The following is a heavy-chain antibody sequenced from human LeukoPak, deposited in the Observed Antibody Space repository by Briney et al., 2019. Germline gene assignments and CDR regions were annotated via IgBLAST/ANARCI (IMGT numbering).Heavy chain of an antibody. CDR1: GYTFTGYY. CDR3: ARAVPPYYDFWSSSNDY. Sequence: GASVKVSCKASGYTFTGYYMHWVRQAPGQGLEWMGWINPNSGGTNYAQKFQGRVTMTRDTSISTAYMELSRLRSDDTAVYHCARAVPPYYDFWSSSNDYWGQGTLVTVSS. D-gene: IGHD3-3*01. CDR2: INPNSGGT. J-gene: IGHJ4*02. V-gene: IGHV1-2*02.